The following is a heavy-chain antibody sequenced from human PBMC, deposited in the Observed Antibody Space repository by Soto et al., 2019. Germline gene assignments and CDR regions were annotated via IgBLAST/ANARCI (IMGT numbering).Heavy chain of an antibody. J-gene: IGHJ3*02. D-gene: IGHD2-15*01. CDR3: ARTYCSGGSCYQRNLPYAFDI. CDR2: ISAYNGNT. CDR1: GYTFTSYG. Sequence: QVQLVQSGAEVKKPGASVKVSCKASGYTFTSYGISWVRQAPGQGLEWMGWISAYNGNTNYAQKLQGRVTMTTDTSTSTAYMELRSLRSDDTAVYYCARTYCSGGSCYQRNLPYAFDIWGQGTMVTVSS. V-gene: IGHV1-18*01.